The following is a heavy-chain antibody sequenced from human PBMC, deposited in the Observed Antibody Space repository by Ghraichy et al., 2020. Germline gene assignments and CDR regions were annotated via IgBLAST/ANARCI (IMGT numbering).Heavy chain of an antibody. J-gene: IGHJ6*02. D-gene: IGHD2-15*01. CDR3: TSPGVVVAARYYGMDV. V-gene: IGHV3-73*01. Sequence: GGSLRLSCAASGFTFSGSAMHWVRQASGKGLEWVGRIRSKANSYATAYAASVKGRFTISRDDSKNTAYLQMNSLKTEDTAVYYCTSPGVVVAARYYGMDVWGQGTTVTVSS. CDR2: IRSKANSYAT. CDR1: GFTFSGSA.